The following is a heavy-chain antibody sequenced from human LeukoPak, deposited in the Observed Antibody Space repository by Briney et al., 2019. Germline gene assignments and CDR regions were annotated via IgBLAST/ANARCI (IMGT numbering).Heavy chain of an antibody. V-gene: IGHV1-18*01. CDR3: ARDRGPYGSGSYGDY. Sequence: ASVKVSCKASGYTFTSYGISWVRQAPGQGLEWMGWIGAYNGNTNYAQKLQGRVTMTTDTSTSTAYMELRSLRSDDTAVYYCARDRGPYGSGSYGDYWGQGTLVTVSS. CDR2: IGAYNGNT. J-gene: IGHJ4*02. D-gene: IGHD3-10*01. CDR1: GYTFTSYG.